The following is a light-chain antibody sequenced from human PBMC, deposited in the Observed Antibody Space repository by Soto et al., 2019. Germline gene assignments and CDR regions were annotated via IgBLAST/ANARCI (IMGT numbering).Light chain of an antibody. CDR1: QSVSNNY. Sequence: VLTQSPGTLSLSPRERATLSCRASQSVSNNYLAWYQHKPGQAPRLLIYGASNRAPGIPDRFSGSGSGPDFTLTVRRLEPEDFAVYYCQQYAASPRTFGQGTLVEVK. J-gene: IGKJ1*01. V-gene: IGKV3-20*01. CDR3: QQYAASPRT. CDR2: GAS.